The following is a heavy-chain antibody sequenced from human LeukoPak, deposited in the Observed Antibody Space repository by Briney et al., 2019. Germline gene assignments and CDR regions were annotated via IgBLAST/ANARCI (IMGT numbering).Heavy chain of an antibody. CDR1: GGSISSYY. J-gene: IGHJ4*02. CDR3: AKDRSVAGYFDY. V-gene: IGHV4-59*01. Sequence: SETLSLTCNVSGGSISSYYWNWIRQPPGKGLEWIGYIYYSGSTNYNPSLKSRVTISVDTSKNQFSLKLSSVTAADTAVYYCAKDRSVAGYFDYWGQGTLVTASS. D-gene: IGHD6-19*01. CDR2: IYYSGST.